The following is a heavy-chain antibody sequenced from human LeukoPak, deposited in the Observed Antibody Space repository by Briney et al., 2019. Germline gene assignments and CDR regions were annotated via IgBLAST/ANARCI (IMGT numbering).Heavy chain of an antibody. CDR3: ARVRMTEYWFDP. J-gene: IGHJ5*02. D-gene: IGHD1-14*01. CDR1: GGSISSGGYY. CDR2: IYYSGST. V-gene: IGHV4-31*03. Sequence: SSQTLSLTCTVSGGSISSGGYYWSWIRQHPGKGLEWIGYIYYSGSTYYNPSLKSRVTISVDTSKNQFSLNLSSVTAADTAVYYCARVRMTEYWFDPWGQGTLVTVSS.